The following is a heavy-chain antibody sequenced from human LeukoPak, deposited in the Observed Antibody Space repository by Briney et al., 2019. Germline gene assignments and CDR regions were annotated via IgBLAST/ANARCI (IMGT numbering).Heavy chain of an antibody. CDR2: IYPGDSDT. CDR3: ARRSSIPTRLFDF. Sequence: GESLKISCKASGYSFTSYWIVWVRQMPGKGLEWMGIIYPGDSDTKYGPSFQGQVTISADKSISTAYLQWSSLKASHTAMYYCARRSSIPTRLFDFWGQGTLVTVSS. J-gene: IGHJ4*02. D-gene: IGHD6-6*01. CDR1: GYSFTSYW. V-gene: IGHV5-51*01.